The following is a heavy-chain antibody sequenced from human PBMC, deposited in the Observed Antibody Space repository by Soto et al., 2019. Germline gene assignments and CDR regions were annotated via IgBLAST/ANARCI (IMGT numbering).Heavy chain of an antibody. CDR1: GGSIISYY. J-gene: IGHJ3*02. CDR2: IYYSGSP. Sequence: QVQLQESGQGLVKPSETRPLTCTASGGSIISYYWAWFRQPPGKGLEWIGFIYYSGSPNYNPPLKSRVTISVDTSKNQFSLKLSSVTAADTAVYYCARRYGYAFDIWGQGTMVTVSS. D-gene: IGHD4-17*01. V-gene: IGHV4-59*01. CDR3: ARRYGYAFDI.